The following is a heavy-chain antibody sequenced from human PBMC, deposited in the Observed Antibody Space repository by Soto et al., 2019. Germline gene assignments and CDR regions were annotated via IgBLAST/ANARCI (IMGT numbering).Heavy chain of an antibody. J-gene: IGHJ4*02. CDR2: MNPNRGNT. V-gene: IGHV1-8*01. CDR1: GYTFTSYD. D-gene: IGHD2-2*01. Sequence: QVRLVQSGAEVKKPGASVKVSCKASGYTFTSYDINWVRQATGQGLEWMGWMNPNRGNTGYAQKFQGRVTMTRNTSISTAYMELSSLRSEDTAVYYCAREPYCSSPSCYGREVDYWGQGTLVTVSS. CDR3: AREPYCSSPSCYGREVDY.